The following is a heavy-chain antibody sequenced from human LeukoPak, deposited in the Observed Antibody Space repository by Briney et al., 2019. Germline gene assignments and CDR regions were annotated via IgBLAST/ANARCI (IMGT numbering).Heavy chain of an antibody. CDR2: IYDSGST. Sequence: PSETLSLTCTVSGGSISSYYWSWIRQPPGKGLEWIGYIYDSGSTNYNPSLKSRVTISVDTSKNQFSLKLSSVAAADTAVFYCASLTTADAFDIWGQGTMVTVSS. D-gene: IGHD3-22*01. V-gene: IGHV4-59*01. J-gene: IGHJ3*02. CDR1: GGSISSYY. CDR3: ASLTTADAFDI.